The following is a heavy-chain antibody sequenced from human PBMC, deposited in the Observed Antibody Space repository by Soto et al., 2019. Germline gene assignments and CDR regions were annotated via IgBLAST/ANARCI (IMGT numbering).Heavy chain of an antibody. CDR3: ARLTKASGY. V-gene: IGHV4-39*01. J-gene: IGHJ4*02. Sequence: SETLSLTCTVSGGSISSSSYYWGWIRQPPGKGLEWIGSIYYSGSTYYNPSLKSRVTISVDTSKNQFSLKLSSVTAADTAVYYCARLTKASGYWGQGTLVTVSS. CDR1: GGSISSSSYY. CDR2: IYYSGST.